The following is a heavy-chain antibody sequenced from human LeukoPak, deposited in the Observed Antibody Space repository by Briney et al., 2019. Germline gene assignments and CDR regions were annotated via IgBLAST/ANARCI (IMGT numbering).Heavy chain of an antibody. CDR1: GYTFTGYY. Sequence: ASVKVSCKASGYTFTGYYMHWVRQAPGQGLEWMGWINPNSGGTNYAQKFQGRVTMTRDTSIGTAYMELSRLRSDDTAVYYCARHSGYYGYYFDYWGQGTLVTVSS. D-gene: IGHD3-22*01. V-gene: IGHV1-2*02. CDR2: INPNSGGT. J-gene: IGHJ4*02. CDR3: ARHSGYYGYYFDY.